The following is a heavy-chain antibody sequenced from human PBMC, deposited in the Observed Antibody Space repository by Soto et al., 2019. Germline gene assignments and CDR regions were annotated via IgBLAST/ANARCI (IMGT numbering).Heavy chain of an antibody. V-gene: IGHV4-39*01. J-gene: IGHJ5*02. CDR3: ARPRIAAAEGVNWFDP. Sequence: SETLSLTCTVSGGSISSSSYYWDWIRQPPGKGLEWIGSIYYSGSTYYNPSLKSRVTISVDTSKNQFSLKLSSVTAADTAVYYCARPRIAAAEGVNWFDPWGQGTLVTVSS. CDR2: IYYSGST. D-gene: IGHD6-13*01. CDR1: GGSISSSSYY.